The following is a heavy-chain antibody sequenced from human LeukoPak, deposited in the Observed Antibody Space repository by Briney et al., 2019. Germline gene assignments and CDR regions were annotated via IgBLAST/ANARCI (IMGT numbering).Heavy chain of an antibody. Sequence: GGSLRLSCAASGFTFRSYAMSWVRQAPGKGLEWVSAISGSGGSTYYADSVKGRFTVSRDNSKNTLYLQMNSLRAEDTAVYYCAKGGVYYDSSGYRWGQGTLVTVSS. CDR2: ISGSGGST. CDR3: AKGGVYYDSSGYR. D-gene: IGHD3-22*01. V-gene: IGHV3-23*01. J-gene: IGHJ4*02. CDR1: GFTFRSYA.